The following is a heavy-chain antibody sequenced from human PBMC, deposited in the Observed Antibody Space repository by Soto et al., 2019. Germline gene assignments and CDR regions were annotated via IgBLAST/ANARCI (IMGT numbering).Heavy chain of an antibody. D-gene: IGHD3-22*01. CDR2: ISGSGSTI. CDR3: AKVFYYYDSSGYYYFDY. V-gene: IGHV3-23*01. Sequence: GGSLRLSCGASGFTFISYAVSWVRQAPGKGPEWISSISGSGSTIYYADSVKGRFTISRDNSKNTLYLQMSSLRAEDTAVYYCAKVFYYYDSSGYYYFDYWGQGTLVTVSS. J-gene: IGHJ4*02. CDR1: GFTFISYA.